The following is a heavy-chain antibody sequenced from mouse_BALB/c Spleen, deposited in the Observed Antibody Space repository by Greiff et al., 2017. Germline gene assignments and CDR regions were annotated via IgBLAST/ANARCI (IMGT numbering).Heavy chain of an antibody. D-gene: IGHD1-3*01. CDR1: GYTFTSYW. Sequence: QVQLQQSGAELARPGASVKLSCKASGYTFTSYWMQWVKQRPGQGLEWIGAIYPGDGDTRYTQKFKGKATLTADKSSSTAYMQLSSLASEDSAVYYCASGYRWGQGTLVTVSA. CDR2: IYPGDGDT. CDR3: ASGYR. J-gene: IGHJ3*02. V-gene: IGHV1-87*01.